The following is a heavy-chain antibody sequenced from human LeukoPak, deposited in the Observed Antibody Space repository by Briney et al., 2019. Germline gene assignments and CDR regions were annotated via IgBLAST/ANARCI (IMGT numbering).Heavy chain of an antibody. V-gene: IGHV1-24*01. J-gene: IGHJ4*02. CDR2: FDPEDGET. Sequence: ASVKVSCKVSGYALTELSMHWVRQAPGKGLEWMGGFDPEDGETIYAQKFQGRVTMTEDTSTDTAYMELSSLRSEDTAVYYCATDRRIYNWNDGGAFDYWGQGTLVTVSS. CDR3: ATDRRIYNWNDGGAFDY. D-gene: IGHD1-1*01. CDR1: GYALTELS.